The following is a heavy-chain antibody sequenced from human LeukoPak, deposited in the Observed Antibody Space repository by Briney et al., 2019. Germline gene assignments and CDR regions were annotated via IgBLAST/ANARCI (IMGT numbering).Heavy chain of an antibody. CDR3: ARGPVVPAAMEYCGGDCYSEN. Sequence: SETLSLTCAVYGGSFSGYYWSWIRQPPGKGLEWIGEINHSGSTNYNPSLKSRVTISVDTSKNQFSLKLSSVTAADTAVYYCARGPVVPAAMEYCGGDCYSENWGQGTLVTVSS. CDR2: INHSGST. V-gene: IGHV4-34*01. CDR1: GGSFSGYY. D-gene: IGHD2-21*02. J-gene: IGHJ4*02.